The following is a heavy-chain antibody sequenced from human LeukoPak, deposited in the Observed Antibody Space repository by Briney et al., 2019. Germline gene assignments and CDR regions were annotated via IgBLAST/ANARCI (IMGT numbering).Heavy chain of an antibody. CDR3: ARDSASYGVDY. J-gene: IGHJ4*02. D-gene: IGHD5-18*01. Sequence: GGSLRLSCAASGFTFSDYYMSWIRQAPGKGLEWVSYISSSSSYTNYADSVKGRFTISRDNARNPLYLQMNSLRAEDTAVYYCARDSASYGVDYWGQGTLVTVSS. CDR2: ISSSSSYT. CDR1: GFTFSDYY. V-gene: IGHV3-11*06.